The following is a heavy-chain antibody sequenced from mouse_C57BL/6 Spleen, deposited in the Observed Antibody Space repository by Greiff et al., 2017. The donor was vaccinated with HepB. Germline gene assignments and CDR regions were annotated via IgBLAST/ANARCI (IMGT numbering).Heavy chain of an antibody. CDR1: GFTFSDYG. CDR3: APYDYDGTLFAY. V-gene: IGHV5-17*01. D-gene: IGHD2-4*01. CDR2: ISSGSSTI. J-gene: IGHJ3*01. Sequence: DVMLVESGGGLVKPGGSLKLSCAASGFTFSDYGMHWVRQAPEKGLEWVAYISSGSSTIYYADTVKGRFTISRDNAKNTLFLQMTSLRSEDTAIYYCAPYDYDGTLFAYWGQGTLVTVSA.